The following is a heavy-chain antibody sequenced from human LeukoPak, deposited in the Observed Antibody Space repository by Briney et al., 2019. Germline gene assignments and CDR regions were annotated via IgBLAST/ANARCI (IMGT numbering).Heavy chain of an antibody. D-gene: IGHD6-19*01. CDR2: TYYRSKWYN. CDR1: GDSVSSNSAA. J-gene: IGHJ4*02. Sequence: KTSQTLSLTCAISGDSVSSNSAAWNWIRQSPSRGLEWLGRTYYRSKWYNDYAVSVKSRITINPDTSKNQFSLQLNSVTPEDTAVYYCARGLPSYSSGWYYFDYWGQGTLVTVSS. CDR3: ARGLPSYSSGWYYFDY. V-gene: IGHV6-1*01.